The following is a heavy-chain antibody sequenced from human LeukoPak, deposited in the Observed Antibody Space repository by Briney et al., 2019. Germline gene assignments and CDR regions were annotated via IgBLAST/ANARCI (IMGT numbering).Heavy chain of an antibody. Sequence: GGSLRLSCAASGFTFSSYAMHWVRQAPGKGLEWVAVISYDGSNKYYADSVKGRFTISRDNSKNTLYLQMNSLRAEVTAVYYCARARGFYGSGSHQYFDYWGQGTLVTVSS. D-gene: IGHD3-10*01. V-gene: IGHV3-30*04. CDR1: GFTFSSYA. CDR3: ARARGFYGSGSHQYFDY. CDR2: ISYDGSNK. J-gene: IGHJ4*02.